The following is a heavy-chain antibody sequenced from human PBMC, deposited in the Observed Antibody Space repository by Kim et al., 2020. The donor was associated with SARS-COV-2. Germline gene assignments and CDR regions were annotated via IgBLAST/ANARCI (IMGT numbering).Heavy chain of an antibody. D-gene: IGHD3-10*01. J-gene: IGHJ4*02. CDR3: ARVKDYYGSGSFDY. V-gene: IGHV4-34*01. Sequence: NPSLKSRVTISVDTSKNQFSLKLSSVTAADTAVYYCARVKDYYGSGSFDYWGQGTLVTVSS.